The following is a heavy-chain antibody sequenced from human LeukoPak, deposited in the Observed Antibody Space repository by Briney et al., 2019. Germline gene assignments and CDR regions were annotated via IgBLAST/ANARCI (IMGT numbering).Heavy chain of an antibody. CDR3: ARHYYDYVWGSYTPFDY. J-gene: IGHJ4*02. V-gene: IGHV4-59*01. CDR2: IYYSGST. CDR1: GGSISSYY. D-gene: IGHD3-16*01. Sequence: SETLSLTCTVSGGSISSYYWSWIRQPPGKGLEWIGYIYYSGSTNYNPSLKSRVTISVDTSKNQFSLKLSSVTAADTAVYYCARHYYDYVWGSYTPFDYWGQGTLVTDSS.